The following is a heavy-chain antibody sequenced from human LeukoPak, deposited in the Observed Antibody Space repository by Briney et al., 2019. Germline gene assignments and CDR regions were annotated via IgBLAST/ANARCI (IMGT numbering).Heavy chain of an antibody. CDR1: GFTFSSYG. J-gene: IGHJ4*02. CDR2: ISYDGSNK. D-gene: IGHD6-13*01. Sequence: GGSLRLSCAASGFTFSSYGMRWVRQAPGKGLEWVAVISYDGSNKYYADSVKGRFTISRDTSSNTLYMQMNSLRAEDTAVYYCAKGPLRDSSSFFPFVYWGQGTLVTVSS. CDR3: AKGPLRDSSSFFPFVY. V-gene: IGHV3-30*18.